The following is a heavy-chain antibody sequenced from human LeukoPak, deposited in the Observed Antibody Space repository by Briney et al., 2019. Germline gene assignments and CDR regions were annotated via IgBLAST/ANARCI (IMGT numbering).Heavy chain of an antibody. V-gene: IGHV4-34*01. CDR1: GGSFSGYY. D-gene: IGHD6-13*01. CDR3: ARGGELLSIAADGLYNWFDP. J-gene: IGHJ5*02. CDR2: INHSGST. Sequence: SETLSLTCAVYGGSFSGYYWSWIRQPPGKGLEWIGEINHSGSTNHNPSLKSRVTISVDTSKNQFSLKLSSVTAADTAVYYCARGGELLSIAADGLYNWFDPWGQGTLVTVSS.